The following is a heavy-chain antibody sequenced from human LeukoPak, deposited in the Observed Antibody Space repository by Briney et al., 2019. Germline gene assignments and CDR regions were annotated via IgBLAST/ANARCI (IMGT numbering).Heavy chain of an antibody. CDR1: GFTFNSYG. CDR2: ISYDGSNK. D-gene: IGHD1-26*01. J-gene: IGHJ4*02. V-gene: IGHV3-30*03. Sequence: GGSLRLSCAASGFTFNSYGMHWVRQAPGKGLEWVAVISYDGSNKYYADSVKGRFAISRDNSKNTLYLQMNSLRAEDTAVYYCATDKGESGYFDYWGQGTLVTVSS. CDR3: ATDKGESGYFDY.